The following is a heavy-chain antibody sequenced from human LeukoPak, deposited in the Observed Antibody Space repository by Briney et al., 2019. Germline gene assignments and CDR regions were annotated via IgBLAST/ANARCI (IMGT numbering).Heavy chain of an antibody. CDR3: ARKNQRWLQCNFDY. D-gene: IGHD5-24*01. CDR1: GGSFSGYY. V-gene: IGHV4-34*01. Sequence: SETLSLTCGVYGGSFSGYYWSWIRQPPGKGLEWIGEINHSGSTNYNPSPKSRVTMSVDTSKNQFSLKLSSVTAADTAVYYCARKNQRWLQCNFDYWGQGILVTVSS. CDR2: INHSGST. J-gene: IGHJ4*02.